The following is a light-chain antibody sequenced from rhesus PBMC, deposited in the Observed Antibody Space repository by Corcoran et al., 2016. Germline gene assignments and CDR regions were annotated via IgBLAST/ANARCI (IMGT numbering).Light chain of an antibody. J-gene: IGKJ2*01. V-gene: IGKV1-22*01. CDR2: KAS. CDR3: LQYSSSPYS. CDR1: QSISSW. Sequence: DIQMTQSPSSLSASVGDTVTITCRASQSISSWLAWFQPKPGKAPKLLISKASILQSGVPSRLGGSGSGTYFTLTISSLQPEDFATYYCLQYSSSPYSFGQGTKVEIK.